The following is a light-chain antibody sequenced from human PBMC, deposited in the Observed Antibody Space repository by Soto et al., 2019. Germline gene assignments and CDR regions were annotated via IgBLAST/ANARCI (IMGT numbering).Light chain of an antibody. V-gene: IGLV1-47*02. J-gene: IGLJ3*02. Sequence: QSVLTQPPSASGTPGQRVTISCSGSSSDIGSNYVYWYQHLPGTAPKLLIFGTNHRPSGVPDRFSGSKSGTSASLAISGLRSEDEADYYCTAWDDSLRVWVFGGGTKLTVL. CDR1: SSDIGSNY. CDR3: TAWDDSLRVWV. CDR2: GTN.